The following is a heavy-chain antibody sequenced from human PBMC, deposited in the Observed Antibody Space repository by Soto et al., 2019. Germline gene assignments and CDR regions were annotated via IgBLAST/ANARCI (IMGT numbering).Heavy chain of an antibody. CDR3: ARQIXHYDSCSNKYYYYGLDV. J-gene: IGHJ6*02. V-gene: IGHV5-51*01. Sequence: GESLKISCKGSEYSFSTYWIAWVRQMPGKGLEWMGIIYPGDSDTRYSPSFQGQVTISADKSISTAHLQWSSLKASDTAMYYCARQIXHYDSCSNKYYYYGLDVWGQGTTVTVSS. CDR1: EYSFSTYW. CDR2: IYPGDSDT. D-gene: IGHD3-3*01.